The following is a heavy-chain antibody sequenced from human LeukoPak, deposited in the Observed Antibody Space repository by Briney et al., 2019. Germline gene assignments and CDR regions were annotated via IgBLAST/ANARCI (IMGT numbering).Heavy chain of an antibody. Sequence: SETLSLTRTVSGGSISSYYWSWIRQPPGKGLEWIGYIYYSGSTNYNPSLKSRVTISVDTSKNQFSLKLSSVTAADTAVYYCARGHYDSGGYNDYWGQGTPVTVSS. V-gene: IGHV4-59*01. CDR2: IYYSGST. CDR1: GGSISSYY. D-gene: IGHD3-22*01. CDR3: ARGHYDSGGYNDY. J-gene: IGHJ4*02.